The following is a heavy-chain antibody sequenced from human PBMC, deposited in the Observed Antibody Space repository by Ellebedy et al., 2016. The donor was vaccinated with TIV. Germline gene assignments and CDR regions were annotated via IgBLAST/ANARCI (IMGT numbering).Heavy chain of an antibody. V-gene: IGHV3-23*01. CDR2: ISGSGGST. J-gene: IGHJ4*02. Sequence: ELGGSLRLSCVASGLTFSTYAMSWVRQAPGKGLEWVSAISGSGGSTYYADSVKGRFTISRDNSKNTLYLQMNSLRAEDTAVYYCAKSRASSWSGTDYWGQGTLVTVSS. CDR1: GLTFSTYA. D-gene: IGHD6-13*01. CDR3: AKSRASSWSGTDY.